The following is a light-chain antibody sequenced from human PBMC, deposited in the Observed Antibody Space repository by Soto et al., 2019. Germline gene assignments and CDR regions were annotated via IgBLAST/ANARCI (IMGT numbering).Light chain of an antibody. CDR2: AAS. CDR1: QGISNY. J-gene: IGKJ4*01. V-gene: IGKV1-6*01. Sequence: IQITQSPSSRSASVGDRVTITCRASQGISNYLAWYQQKQGKAPKLLIYAASSLQSGVPSRFSGSGSGTDFTITISSLKTEDFAVYYCQHYVNWPLTFGGGTKVDIK. CDR3: QHYVNWPLT.